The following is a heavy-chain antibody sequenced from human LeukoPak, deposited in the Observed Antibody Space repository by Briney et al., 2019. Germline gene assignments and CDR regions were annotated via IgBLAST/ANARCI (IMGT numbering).Heavy chain of an antibody. CDR2: ISYDGSRK. CDR3: ARLNGDEGY. CDR1: AFTFSSYA. Sequence: GRSLRLSCAASAFTFSSYAVHWVRQAPGKGLEWVAVISYDGSRKYYADSVKGRFTISRDNSKNTLYLQMNSLRAEETAVYYCARLNGDEGYWGQGTLVTVSS. J-gene: IGHJ4*02. D-gene: IGHD3-10*01. V-gene: IGHV3-30-3*01.